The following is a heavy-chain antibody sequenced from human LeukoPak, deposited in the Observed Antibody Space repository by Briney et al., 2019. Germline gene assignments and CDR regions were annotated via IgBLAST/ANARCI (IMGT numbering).Heavy chain of an antibody. V-gene: IGHV1-18*01. CDR1: GYTFTSYG. CDR2: ISAYNGNT. CDR3: ARDPQPYSSGWYYFDY. J-gene: IGHJ4*02. Sequence: GASVKVSCKASGYTFTSYGISWVRQAPGQGLEWMGWISAYNGNTNYAQKLQGRVTMTTDTSTSTAYMELRSLRSDDTAVYYCARDPQPYSSGWYYFDYWGQGTLVTVSS. D-gene: IGHD6-19*01.